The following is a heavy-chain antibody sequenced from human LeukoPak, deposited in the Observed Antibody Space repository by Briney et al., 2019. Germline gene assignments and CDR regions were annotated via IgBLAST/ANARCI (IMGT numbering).Heavy chain of an antibody. Sequence: GGSLRLSCAASGFTFGSYAMSWVRQAPGKGLEWVSAISGSGGSTYYADSVKGRFTISRDNSKNTLYLQMNSLRAEDTAVYYCAKVSYQLLFRLPWFDLWGQGTLVTVSS. V-gene: IGHV3-23*01. CDR1: GFTFGSYA. CDR2: ISGSGGST. J-gene: IGHJ5*02. D-gene: IGHD2-2*01. CDR3: AKVSYQLLFRLPWFDL.